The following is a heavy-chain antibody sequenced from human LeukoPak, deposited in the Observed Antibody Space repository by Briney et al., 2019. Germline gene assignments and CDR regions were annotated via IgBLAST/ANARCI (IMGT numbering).Heavy chain of an antibody. V-gene: IGHV4-38-2*01. CDR3: ARTGLYGSGSSDY. CDR2: IYHSGST. D-gene: IGHD3-10*01. J-gene: IGHJ4*02. CDR1: GYSISSGYY. Sequence: SETLSLTCAVSGYSISSGYYWGWIRQPPGKGLEWIGSIYHSGSTYYNPSLKSRVTISVDTSKNQFSLKLNSVTAADTAVYYCARTGLYGSGSSDYWGRGTLVTVSS.